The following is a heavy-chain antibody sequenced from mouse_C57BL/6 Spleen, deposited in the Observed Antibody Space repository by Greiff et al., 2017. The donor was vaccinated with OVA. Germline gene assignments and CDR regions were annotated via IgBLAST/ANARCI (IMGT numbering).Heavy chain of an antibody. J-gene: IGHJ2*01. CDR1: GYSITSGYY. V-gene: IGHV3-6*01. D-gene: IGHD1-2*01. CDR3: ARRDYGPYFDY. CDR2: ISYDGSN. Sequence: EVQRVESGPGLVKPSQSLSLTCSVTGYSITSGYYWNWIRQFPGNKLEWMGYISYDGSNNYNPSLKNRISITRDTSKNQFFLKLNSVTTEDTATYYCARRDYGPYFDYWGQGTTLTVSS.